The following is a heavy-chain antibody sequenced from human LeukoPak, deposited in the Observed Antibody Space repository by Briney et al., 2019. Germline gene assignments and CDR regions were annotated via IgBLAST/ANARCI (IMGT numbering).Heavy chain of an antibody. D-gene: IGHD3-22*01. V-gene: IGHV4-4*07. CDR1: GGSISIYY. J-gene: IGHJ3*02. CDR3: ARERDYYDSRDAFDI. CDR2: IYTSGST. Sequence: PSETLSLTCTVSGGSISIYYWSWIRQPAGKGLEWIGRIYTSGSTNYNPSLRSRVTMSVDTSKNQFSLKLSSVTAADTAVYYCARERDYYDSRDAFDIWGQGTMVTVSS.